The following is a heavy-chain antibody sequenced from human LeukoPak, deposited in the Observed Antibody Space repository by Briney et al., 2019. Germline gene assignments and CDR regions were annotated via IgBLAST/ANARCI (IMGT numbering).Heavy chain of an antibody. J-gene: IGHJ4*02. CDR1: GFTFSSYA. CDR3: AKEETMPTVTTYCDC. V-gene: IGHV3-23*01. D-gene: IGHD4-17*01. Sequence: SGGSLRLSCAASGFTFSSYAMSWVRQAPGKGLEWVSAISGSGGSTYYADSVKGRFTISRDNSKNTLYLQMNSLRAEDTAVYYCAKEETMPTVTTYCDCWGQGTLVTVSS. CDR2: ISGSGGST.